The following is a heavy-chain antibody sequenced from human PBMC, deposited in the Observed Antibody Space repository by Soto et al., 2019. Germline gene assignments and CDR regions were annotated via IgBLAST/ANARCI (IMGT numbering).Heavy chain of an antibody. V-gene: IGHV1-18*01. Sequence: QVQLVQSGAEVKKPGASVKVSCKASGYTFTSYGISWVRQAPGQGLEWMGWISAYNGNTNYAQKLQGRVTMTTATSPSTAYMELRSLRSDDTAVYYCARARIAVAGYYYGMDVWGQGTTVTVSS. J-gene: IGHJ6*02. CDR1: GYTFTSYG. CDR3: ARARIAVAGYYYGMDV. CDR2: ISAYNGNT. D-gene: IGHD6-19*01.